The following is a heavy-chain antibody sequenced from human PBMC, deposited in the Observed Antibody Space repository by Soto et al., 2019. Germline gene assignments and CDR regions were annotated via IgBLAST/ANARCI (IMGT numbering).Heavy chain of an antibody. CDR1: GFTFSSYA. V-gene: IGHV3-21*01. Sequence: GGSLRLSCAASGFTFSSYAMTWVRQTQAKGLEWVSSISSTSSYTHYSDSVKGRFTISRDNANNSLFLQMNSLRAEDTATYYCARDLALAGNYWGQGVLVTVSS. CDR2: ISSTSSYT. D-gene: IGHD6-19*01. CDR3: ARDLALAGNY. J-gene: IGHJ4*02.